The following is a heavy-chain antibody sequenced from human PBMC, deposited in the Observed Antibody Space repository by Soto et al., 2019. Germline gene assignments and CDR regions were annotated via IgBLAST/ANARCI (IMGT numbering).Heavy chain of an antibody. V-gene: IGHV3-23*01. CDR1: GFTFSSYG. CDR2: ISVSGGGT. Sequence: GGSLRLSCAASGFTFSSYGMSWVRQPPWKGLEWVSGISVSGGGTYYADSVKGRFTISRDNSKNTLYLQMNSLRTEDTAIYYCAKLAPSYGDSSVFYFDYWGQGALDTVSS. D-gene: IGHD4-17*01. CDR3: AKLAPSYGDSSVFYFDY. J-gene: IGHJ4*02.